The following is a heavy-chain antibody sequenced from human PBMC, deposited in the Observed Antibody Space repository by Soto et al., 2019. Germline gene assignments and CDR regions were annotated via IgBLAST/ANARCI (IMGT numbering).Heavy chain of an antibody. V-gene: IGHV4-4*02. CDR1: GGSFSGTNW. J-gene: IGHJ3*02. CDR2: IYLSGST. D-gene: IGHD3-10*01. CDR3: ATNPGFI. Sequence: QVQLQESGPGLVKPSGTLSLTCAVFGGSFSGTNWWSWVRQPPGKGLEWIGEIYLSGSTNYNPSLKSRVTISVDKSKHHFSLNVTSVTAADTAVYYCATNPGFIWGQGTMVTVSS.